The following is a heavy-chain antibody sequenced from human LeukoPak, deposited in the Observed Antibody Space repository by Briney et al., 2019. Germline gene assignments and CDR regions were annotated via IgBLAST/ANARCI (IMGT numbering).Heavy chain of an antibody. CDR2: IWYDGSNK. Sequence: GRSLRLSCAASGFTFSSYGMHWVRQAPGKGLEWVAVIWYDGSNKYYADSVKGRFTISRDNAKNSLYLQMNSLRAEDTAVYYCASLGYCSSTSCYGMDVWGQGTTVTVSS. CDR3: ASLGYCSSTSCYGMDV. J-gene: IGHJ6*02. V-gene: IGHV3-33*03. D-gene: IGHD2-2*01. CDR1: GFTFSSYG.